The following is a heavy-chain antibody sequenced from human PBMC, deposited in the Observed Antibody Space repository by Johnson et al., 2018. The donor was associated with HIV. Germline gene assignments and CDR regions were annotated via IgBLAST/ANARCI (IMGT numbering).Heavy chain of an antibody. Sequence: VQLVESGGGVVRPGGSLRLPCAASGFTFDDYDMSWVRQAPGKGLEWVSGISWNGGSTGYADSVKGRFTISRDNAKNSLYLQMNSLRAEDTAVYYCARDRPIAPFDIWGQGTMVTVSS. CDR3: ARDRPIAPFDI. CDR1: GFTFDDYD. CDR2: ISWNGGST. D-gene: IGHD2-21*01. J-gene: IGHJ3*02. V-gene: IGHV3-20*04.